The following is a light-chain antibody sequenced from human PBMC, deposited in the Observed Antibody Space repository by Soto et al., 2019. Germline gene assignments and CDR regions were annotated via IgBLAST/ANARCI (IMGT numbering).Light chain of an antibody. V-gene: IGLV4-69*01. CDR2: LNSDGSH. J-gene: IGLJ2*01. CDR3: QTWGTGIVI. CDR1: SGHSSDA. Sequence: QLVLTQSPSASASLGASVKLTCTLSSGHSSDAIAWHQQQPEKGPRFLMNLNSDGSHTKGDGIPDRFSGSSSGAERYLTIPRLQSEDESDYSCQTWGTGIVIFGGGTKVTVL.